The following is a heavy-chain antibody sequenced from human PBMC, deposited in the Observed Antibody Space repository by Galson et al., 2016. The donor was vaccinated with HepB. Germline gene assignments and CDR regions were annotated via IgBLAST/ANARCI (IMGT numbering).Heavy chain of an antibody. CDR3: ARGGEYPAN. CDR1: GYSISRGSY. J-gene: IGHJ4*02. Sequence: SETLSLTCTVSGYSISRGSYWGWIRQSPEKGLEWLGTIYHSGNTYYNPSLETRITISVDTSKNQFSLRLTSVTAADTAVYYCARGGEYPANWGQGTLVTVSS. V-gene: IGHV4-38-2*02. D-gene: IGHD2/OR15-2a*01. CDR2: IYHSGNT.